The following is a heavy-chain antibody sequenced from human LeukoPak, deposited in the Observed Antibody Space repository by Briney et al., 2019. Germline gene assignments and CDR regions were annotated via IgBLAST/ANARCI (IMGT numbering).Heavy chain of an antibody. CDR1: GGSFSGYY. D-gene: IGHD3-10*01. CDR3: ARGSGAFDI. V-gene: IGHV4-34*01. CDR2: INHSGGT. J-gene: IGHJ3*02. Sequence: SETLSLTCAVYGGSFSGYYWSWIRQSPGKGLEWIGEINHSGGTNYNPSLKSRVTISVDTSKNQFSLKLSSVTAADTAVYYCARGSGAFDIWGQGTMVTVSS.